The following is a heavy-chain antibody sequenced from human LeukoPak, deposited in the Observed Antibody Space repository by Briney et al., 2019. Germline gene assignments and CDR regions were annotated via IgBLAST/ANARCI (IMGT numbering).Heavy chain of an antibody. CDR2: IRYDGSNK. Sequence: PGGSLRLSCAASGFTFSSYGMHWVRQAPGKGLEWVAFIRYDGSNKYYADSVKGRFTISRDNSKNTLYLQMNSLRAEDTAVYYCAKDPRSHCSSTSCHDYWGQGTLVTVSS. J-gene: IGHJ4*02. D-gene: IGHD2-2*01. CDR1: GFTFSSYG. V-gene: IGHV3-30*02. CDR3: AKDPRSHCSSTSCHDY.